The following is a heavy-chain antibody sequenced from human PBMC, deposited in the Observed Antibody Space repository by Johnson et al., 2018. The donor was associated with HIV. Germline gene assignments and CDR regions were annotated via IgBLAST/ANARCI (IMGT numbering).Heavy chain of an antibody. CDR2: ISYDGSNE. Sequence: VQLVESGGGVVQPGRSLRLSCAASGFTFSSYAMHWVRQAPGKGLEWVAVISYDGSNEYYADSVKGRFTISRDNSKNTLYLQMNSLRAEDTAVYYCARSSTVVSPHDIWGQGTMVTVSS. CDR1: GFTFSSYA. D-gene: IGHD4-23*01. V-gene: IGHV3-30*04. CDR3: ARSSTVVSPHDI. J-gene: IGHJ3*02.